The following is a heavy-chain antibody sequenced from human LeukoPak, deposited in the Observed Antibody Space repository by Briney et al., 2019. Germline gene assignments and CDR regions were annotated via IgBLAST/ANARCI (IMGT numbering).Heavy chain of an antibody. Sequence: SVKVSCTASGGTFSSYAISWVRQAPRQGLEWMGGIIPIFGTANYAQKFQGRVTITADESTSTAYMELSSLRSEDTAVYYCARVYYYDSSKFDYWGQGTLVTVSS. CDR2: IIPIFGTA. J-gene: IGHJ4*02. D-gene: IGHD3-22*01. V-gene: IGHV1-69*13. CDR3: ARVYYYDSSKFDY. CDR1: GGTFSSYA.